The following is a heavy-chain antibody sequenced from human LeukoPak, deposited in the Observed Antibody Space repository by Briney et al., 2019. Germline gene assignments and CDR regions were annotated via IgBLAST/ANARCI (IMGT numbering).Heavy chain of an antibody. CDR1: GFTFSSYG. Sequence: GGSLRLSCAASGFTFSSYGMHWVRQAPGKGLEWVAVISYDGGNKYYADSVKGRFTISRDNSKNTLYLQMNSLRAEDTAVYYCAKAGYGSGSYPFDYWGQGTLVTVSS. CDR3: AKAGYGSGSYPFDY. D-gene: IGHD3-10*01. V-gene: IGHV3-30*18. J-gene: IGHJ4*02. CDR2: ISYDGGNK.